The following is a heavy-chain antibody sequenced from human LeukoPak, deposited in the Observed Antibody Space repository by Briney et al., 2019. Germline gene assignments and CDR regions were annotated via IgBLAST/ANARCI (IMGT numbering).Heavy chain of an antibody. CDR3: AKGGSSYSEMDY. D-gene: IGHD3-22*01. CDR2: IRYDGSNK. Sequence: GGSLRLSCAASGFTFSSYGMHWVRQAPGKGLEWVAFIRYDGSNKYYADSVKGRFTISRDNSKNTLYLQMNSLRADDTAVYYCAKGGSSYSEMDYWGQGTLVTVSS. CDR1: GFTFSSYG. J-gene: IGHJ4*02. V-gene: IGHV3-30*02.